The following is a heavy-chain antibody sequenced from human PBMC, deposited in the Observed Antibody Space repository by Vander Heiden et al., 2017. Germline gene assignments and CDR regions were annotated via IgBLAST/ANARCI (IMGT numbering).Heavy chain of an antibody. CDR3: ASAYYDILTGYYYGMDV. Sequence: QLQLQESGPGLVKPSETLSLTCTVPGGSISSSSYYWGWIRQPPGKGREWIGSTYYSGSTYYNPSLKSRVTISVDTSKNQFSLKLSSVTAADTAVYYCASAYYDILTGYYYGMDVWGQGTTVTVSS. CDR1: GGSISSSSYY. J-gene: IGHJ6*02. D-gene: IGHD3-9*01. V-gene: IGHV4-39*01. CDR2: TYYSGST.